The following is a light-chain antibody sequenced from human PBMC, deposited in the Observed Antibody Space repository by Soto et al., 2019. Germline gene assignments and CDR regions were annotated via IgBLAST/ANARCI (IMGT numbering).Light chain of an antibody. V-gene: IGLV2-18*02. J-gene: IGLJ1*01. CDR3: SSFTSSSTYV. CDR1: SSDVGSYSR. Sequence: QSVLTQPPSVSGSPGQSVAISCTGTSSDVGSYSRVSWYQQPPGTAPKLLIYEVSNRPSGVPDRFSESKSGNTASLTISGLQAEDEADYYCSSFTSSSTYVFGTGTKLTVL. CDR2: EVS.